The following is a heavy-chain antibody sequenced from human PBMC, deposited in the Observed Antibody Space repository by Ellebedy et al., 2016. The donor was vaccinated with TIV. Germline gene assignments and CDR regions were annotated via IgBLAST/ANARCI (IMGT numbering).Heavy chain of an antibody. CDR2: IYPGDSDT. CDR3: AGEREDYGDY. V-gene: IGHV5-51*01. J-gene: IGHJ4*02. CDR1: GYRFTTYW. Sequence: GESLKISCKGSGYRFTTYWIGWVRQMPGKGLEWMGIIYPGDSDTRYSPSFQGQVTISADKSISTAYLQWSSLKASDTAIYYCAGEREDYGDYWGQGTLVTVSS.